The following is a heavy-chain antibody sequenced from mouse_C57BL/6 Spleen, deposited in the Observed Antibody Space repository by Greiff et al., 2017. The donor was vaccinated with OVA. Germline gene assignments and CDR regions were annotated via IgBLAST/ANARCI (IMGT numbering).Heavy chain of an antibody. Sequence: VQLQQSGPELVKPGASVKISCKASGYSFTGYYMNWVKQSPEKSLEWIGEINPSTGGTTYNQKFKAKATLTVDKSSSTAYMQLQSLTSEDSAVEYCAREGSSQYYSDYWGQGTTLTVSS. V-gene: IGHV1-42*01. D-gene: IGHD1-1*01. CDR1: GYSFTGYY. CDR2: INPSTGGT. J-gene: IGHJ2*01. CDR3: AREGSSQYYSDY.